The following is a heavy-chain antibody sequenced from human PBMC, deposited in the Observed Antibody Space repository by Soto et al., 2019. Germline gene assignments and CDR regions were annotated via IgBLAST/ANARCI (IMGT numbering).Heavy chain of an antibody. CDR1: VGTFSSYA. CDR3: ASFIENCSGGSSHQVFDY. D-gene: IGHD2-15*01. Sequence: SVKVSCKASVGTFSSYAISWVRQAPGQGLEWMGGIIPIFGTANYAQKFQGRVTITADESTTTAYMELSSLRSEDTAVYYCASFIENCSGGSSHQVFDYWGQATLVTVSS. J-gene: IGHJ4*02. CDR2: IIPIFGTA. V-gene: IGHV1-69*13.